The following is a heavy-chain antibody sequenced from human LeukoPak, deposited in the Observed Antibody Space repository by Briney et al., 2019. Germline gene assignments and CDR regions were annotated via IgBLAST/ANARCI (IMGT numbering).Heavy chain of an antibody. CDR2: IYYSGST. Sequence: SETLSLTCIVSGGSISNYYWSWIRQPPGKGLEWIGYIYYSGSTNYNPSLKSRVTISVDTSKNQFSLKLSSVTAADTAVYYCARNGGSYTFDIWGQGTMVTVSS. CDR3: ARNGGSYTFDI. D-gene: IGHD1-26*01. J-gene: IGHJ3*02. V-gene: IGHV4-59*01. CDR1: GGSISNYY.